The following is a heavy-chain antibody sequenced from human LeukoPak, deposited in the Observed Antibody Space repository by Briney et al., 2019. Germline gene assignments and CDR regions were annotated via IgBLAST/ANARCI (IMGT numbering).Heavy chain of an antibody. V-gene: IGHV4-61*02. CDR3: AREVEVVTAIHWFDP. CDR1: GGSISSGSYY. CDR2: IYTNGST. D-gene: IGHD2-21*02. J-gene: IGHJ5*02. Sequence: PSQTLSLTCTVSGGSISSGSYYWRSIRQPAGKGLEWIGRIYTNGSTNYNPSLKSRVTISEDTSKNQFSLKLSSVTAADTAVYYCAREVEVVTAIHWFDPWGQGTLVTVSS.